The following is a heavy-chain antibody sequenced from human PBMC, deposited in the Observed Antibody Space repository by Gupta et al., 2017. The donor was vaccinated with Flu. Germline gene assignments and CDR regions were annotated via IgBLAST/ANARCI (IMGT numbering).Heavy chain of an antibody. CDR3: ARMPTWGFPAGD. Sequence: EVQLLESGGGLVQPGGSLSLSCAASGLNFRGFPLTWVRQAPGQGLQWVALISASGDDTQYADSVKGRFTISRDDSINTFYLQMDRLSGDDSAVYFCARMPTWGFPAGDLGQGTRVTVSS. V-gene: IGHV3-23*01. CDR2: ISASGDDT. CDR1: GLNFRGFP. J-gene: IGHJ4*02. D-gene: IGHD7-27*01.